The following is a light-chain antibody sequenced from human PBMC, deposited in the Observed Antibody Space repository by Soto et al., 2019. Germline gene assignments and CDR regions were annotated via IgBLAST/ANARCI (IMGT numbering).Light chain of an antibody. J-gene: IGKJ5*01. CDR2: AAS. CDR1: ESITRP. V-gene: IGKV1-39*01. Sequence: DIQMTQFPSSLSASVGDRVTITCRASESITRPLNWYQQQPGKAPKLLIYAASSSQKGVPSIFSGCGSGTDFTLFITNVQPEDYATYYCQQSYTALSITFGQVTRLEVK. CDR3: QQSYTALSIT.